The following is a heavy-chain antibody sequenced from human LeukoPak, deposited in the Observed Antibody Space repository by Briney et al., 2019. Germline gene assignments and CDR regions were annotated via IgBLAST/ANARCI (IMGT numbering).Heavy chain of an antibody. CDR1: GGSISSSSYY. Sequence: SETLSLTCTVSGGSISSSSYYWGWIRQPPGKGLEWIGSIYYSGSTYYNPSLKSRVTISVDTSKNQFSLKLSSVTAADTAVYYCARHRRGGSGSSRGNWFDPWGQGTLVTVSS. J-gene: IGHJ5*02. CDR3: ARHRRGGSGSSRGNWFDP. CDR2: IYYSGST. V-gene: IGHV4-39*01. D-gene: IGHD3-10*01.